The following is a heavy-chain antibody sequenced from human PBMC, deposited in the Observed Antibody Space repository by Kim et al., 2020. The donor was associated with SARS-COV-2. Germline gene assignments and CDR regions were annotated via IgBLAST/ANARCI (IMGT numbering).Heavy chain of an antibody. J-gene: IGHJ5*02. CDR3: ARHDWFDP. Sequence: GVGTFYADSVKGRFTISRDSSKNTLYLQMNSLRVEDTAVYYFARHDWFDPWGQGTLVTVSS. CDR2: GVGT. V-gene: IGHV3-66*04.